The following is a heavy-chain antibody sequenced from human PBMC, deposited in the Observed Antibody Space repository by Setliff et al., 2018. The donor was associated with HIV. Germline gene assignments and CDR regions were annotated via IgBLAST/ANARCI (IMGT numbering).Heavy chain of an antibody. V-gene: IGHV1-69*10. D-gene: IGHD2-8*01. CDR3: AKGPNFEDAFDI. Sequence: ASVKVSCKASGGTFSNYAFSWVRQAPGQGLEWMGGVIPIVDITKSTQKFRDRVTFTADESTKTAQMELSGLTFEDTAVYYCAKGPNFEDAFDIWGQGTVVTVSS. CDR1: GGTFSNYA. CDR2: VIPIVDIT. J-gene: IGHJ3*02.